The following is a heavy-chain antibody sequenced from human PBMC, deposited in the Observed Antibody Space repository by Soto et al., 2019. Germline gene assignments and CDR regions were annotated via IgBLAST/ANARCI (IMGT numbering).Heavy chain of an antibody. CDR3: ARDSSSWYSKYNWFDP. V-gene: IGHV1-18*01. D-gene: IGHD6-13*01. Sequence: GASVKVSCKASGYTFTSYGISWVRQAPGQGLEWMGWISAYNGNTNYAQKLQGRVTMTTDTSTSTAYMELRSLRSDDTAVYYCARDSSSWYSKYNWFDPWGQGTLVTVSS. J-gene: IGHJ5*02. CDR1: GYTFTSYG. CDR2: ISAYNGNT.